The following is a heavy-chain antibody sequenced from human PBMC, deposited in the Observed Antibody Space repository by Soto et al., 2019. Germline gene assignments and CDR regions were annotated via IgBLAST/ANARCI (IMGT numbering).Heavy chain of an antibody. CDR1: GDSITSGGCA. V-gene: IGHV4-30-2*06. CDR3: ARRGSATVDP. D-gene: IGHD1-26*01. J-gene: IGHJ5*02. Sequence: SETLSLTCTVSGDSITSGGCAWTWIRQSPGKGLQSMGYIYPTGSSFYNPSLKSRVLLSVDTSKNQFSLKLNSVTAADTAVYYCARRGSATVDPWGQGILVTVSS. CDR2: IYPTGSS.